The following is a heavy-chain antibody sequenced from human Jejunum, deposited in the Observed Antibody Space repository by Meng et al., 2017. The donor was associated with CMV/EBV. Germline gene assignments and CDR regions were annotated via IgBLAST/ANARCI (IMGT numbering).Heavy chain of an antibody. CDR1: GFMFNIYA. CDR2: ISSSGREI. J-gene: IGHJ5*02. CDR3: ARDYDWFDP. Sequence: GYGFMFNIYAMHWVRQAPGKGLEWVSSISSSGREIHYADSVKGRFTISRDNARNSMFLQMNSLRVEDTATYHCARDYDWFDPWGQGTLVTVSS. V-gene: IGHV3-21*01. D-gene: IGHD3-16*01.